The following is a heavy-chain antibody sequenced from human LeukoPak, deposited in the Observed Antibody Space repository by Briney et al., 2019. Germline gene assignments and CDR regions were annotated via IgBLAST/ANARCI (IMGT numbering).Heavy chain of an antibody. CDR2: TYYRSKWYN. Sequence: SQTLSLTCAISGDSVSGNSPAWNWIRQSPSRGLEWLGRTYYRSKWYNEYAVSVKSRITINPDTSKNQFSLRLNSVTPDDTAVYYCSRFNRGAFDYWGQGSLVTVSS. CDR3: SRFNRGAFDY. V-gene: IGHV6-1*01. D-gene: IGHD3-10*01. J-gene: IGHJ4*02. CDR1: GDSVSGNSPA.